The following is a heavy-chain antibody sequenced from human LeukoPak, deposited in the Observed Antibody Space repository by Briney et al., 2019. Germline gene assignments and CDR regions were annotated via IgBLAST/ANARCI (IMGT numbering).Heavy chain of an antibody. CDR2: IYYSGSI. J-gene: IGHJ2*01. D-gene: IGHD1-7*01. CDR1: GYSISSSNW. CDR3: ARIRGTTPLDWYFDL. Sequence: PSETLSLTCAVSGYSISSSNWWGWIRQPPGKGLEWIGYIYYSGSIYYNPSLKSRVTMSVDTSKNQFSLKLSSVTAVDTAVYYCARIRGTTPLDWYFDLWGRGTLVTVSS. V-gene: IGHV4-28*05.